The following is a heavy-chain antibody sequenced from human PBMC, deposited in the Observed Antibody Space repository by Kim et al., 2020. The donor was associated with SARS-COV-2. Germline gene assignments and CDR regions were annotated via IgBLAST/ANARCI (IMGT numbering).Heavy chain of an antibody. CDR1: GDSVSSNSAA. CDR3: ARGERIAARRRPGVRGDYYYYYYMDV. J-gene: IGHJ6*03. Sequence: SQTLSLTCAISGDSVSSNSAAWNWIRQSPSRGLEWLGRTYYRSKWYNDYAVSVKSRITINPDTSKNQFSLQLNSVTPEDTAVYYCARGERIAARRRPGVRGDYYYYYYMDVWGKGTPVTVSS. V-gene: IGHV6-1*01. D-gene: IGHD6-6*01. CDR2: TYYRSKWYN.